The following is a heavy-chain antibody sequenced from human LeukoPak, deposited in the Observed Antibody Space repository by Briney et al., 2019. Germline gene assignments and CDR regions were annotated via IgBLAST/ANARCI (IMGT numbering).Heavy chain of an antibody. Sequence: GASVKVSCKASGYTFSGYYIHWVRQAPGRGLEWVGWINARSGDTNYAQKFQGRVILTRGTSITTSYMEVISLTSDDTAVYYCARAFLASAGTRFWGQGTQVIVSS. D-gene: IGHD6-13*01. V-gene: IGHV1-2*02. CDR2: INARSGDT. CDR1: GYTFSGYY. J-gene: IGHJ1*01. CDR3: ARAFLASAGTRF.